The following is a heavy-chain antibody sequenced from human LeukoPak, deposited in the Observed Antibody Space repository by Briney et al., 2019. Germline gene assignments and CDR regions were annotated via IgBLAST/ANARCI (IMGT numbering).Heavy chain of an antibody. D-gene: IGHD1-26*01. CDR3: ARGKSRGSHIDY. Sequence: ASETLSLTCTVSGYSISSDYYWGWTRQPPGKGLEWIGSIYDSESTYYNPSLKTRVTISVDTSKNQFSLKLRSVTAADTALYYCARGKSRGSHIDYWGQGTLVTVSS. CDR1: GYSISSDYY. J-gene: IGHJ4*02. V-gene: IGHV4-38-2*02. CDR2: IYDSEST.